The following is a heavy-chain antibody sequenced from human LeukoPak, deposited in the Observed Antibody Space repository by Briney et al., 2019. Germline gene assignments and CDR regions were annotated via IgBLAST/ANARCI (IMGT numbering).Heavy chain of an antibody. Sequence: SETLSLTCAVSGGSISSSSYYWGWIRQPPGRGLGWIGSIYYSGSTYYNPSLKSRVTISVDTSKNQFSLKLSSVTAADTAVYYCARGGLAVYYFDYWGQGTLVTVSS. CDR3: ARGGLAVYYFDY. CDR1: GGSISSSSYY. V-gene: IGHV4-39*07. J-gene: IGHJ4*02. CDR2: IYYSGST.